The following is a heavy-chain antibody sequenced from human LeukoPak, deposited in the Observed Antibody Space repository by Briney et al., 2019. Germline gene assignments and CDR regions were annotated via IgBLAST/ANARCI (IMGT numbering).Heavy chain of an antibody. J-gene: IGHJ4*02. CDR2: ISSGGST. Sequence: QPGGSLRLSCAASGLSVSSNYMSWVRQAPGKGLEWVSLISSGGSTYYADSVEGRFTISRDFSKNTVSLQMNSLRAEDTAVYFCARNYYDSLTGVRNWGQGTLAAVSS. V-gene: IGHV3-53*01. CDR3: ARNYYDSLTGVRN. CDR1: GLSVSSNY. D-gene: IGHD3-9*01.